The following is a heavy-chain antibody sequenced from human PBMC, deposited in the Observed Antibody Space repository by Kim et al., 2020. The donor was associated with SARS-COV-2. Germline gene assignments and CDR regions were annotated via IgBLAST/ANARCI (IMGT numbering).Heavy chain of an antibody. CDR2: IIPIFGTA. D-gene: IGHD3-10*01. V-gene: IGHV1-69*13. Sequence: SVKVSCKASGGTFSSYAISWVRQAPGQGLEWMGGIIPIFGTANYAQKFQGRVTITADESTSTAYMELSSLRSEDTAVYYCARGERVRMVRGVPTPGGLQHWGQGTLVTVSS. J-gene: IGHJ1*01. CDR1: GGTFSSYA. CDR3: ARGERVRMVRGVPTPGGLQH.